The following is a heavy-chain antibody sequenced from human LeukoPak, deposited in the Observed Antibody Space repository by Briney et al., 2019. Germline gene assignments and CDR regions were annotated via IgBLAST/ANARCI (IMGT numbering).Heavy chain of an antibody. Sequence: ASVKVSCKASGFSFSNSSMQWVRQARGQRLEWIGWLAVGSGNTNYAQKFQGRVTITRDMSTSTAYMELSSLRSEDTALYYCAAVFGSGYYYYFDYWGQGTLVTVSS. CDR3: AAVFGSGYYYYFDY. D-gene: IGHD3-22*01. J-gene: IGHJ4*02. CDR2: LAVGSGNT. V-gene: IGHV1-58*02. CDR1: GFSFSNSS.